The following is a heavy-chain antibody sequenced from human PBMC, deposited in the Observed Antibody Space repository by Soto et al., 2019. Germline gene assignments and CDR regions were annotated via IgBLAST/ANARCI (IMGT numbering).Heavy chain of an antibody. CDR3: ARGNFYYGLDV. J-gene: IGHJ6*02. CDR2: IGHSGGS. V-gene: IGHV4-34*01. CDR1: GGSFTSNY. Sequence: SETLSLTCAVYGGSFTSNYWSWIRQPPGKGLEWIGEIGHSGGSSYNPSLKSRVTISVATSKNQFSLKLSSVTAADTAVYYCARGNFYYGLDVWGQGTTVTVSS.